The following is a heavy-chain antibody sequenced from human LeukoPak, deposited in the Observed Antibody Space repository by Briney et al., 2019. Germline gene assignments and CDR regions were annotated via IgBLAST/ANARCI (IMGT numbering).Heavy chain of an antibody. J-gene: IGHJ4*02. V-gene: IGHV4-59*01. D-gene: IGHD4-17*01. CDR3: ERDRYGVGVDY. CDR1: GASISSYY. Sequence: PSETLSLTCTVSGASISSYYWSWIRQPPRKGLEWIGYIYFSGSPNYNPPLKSRVTISVDTSNNQFSLKLTSVPPADTGVYYCERDRYGVGVDYWGQGTLVSVSS. CDR2: IYFSGSP.